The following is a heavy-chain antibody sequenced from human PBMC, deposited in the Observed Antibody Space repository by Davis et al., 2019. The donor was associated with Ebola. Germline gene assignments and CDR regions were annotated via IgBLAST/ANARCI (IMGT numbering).Heavy chain of an antibody. Sequence: MPSETLSLTCAVYGGSFSGYYWSWIRQPPGKGLEWIGEINHSGSTNYNPSLKSRVTISVDTSKNQFSLKLSSVTAADTAVYYCARGDWGPGFGFDPWGQGTLVTVSS. CDR2: INHSGST. J-gene: IGHJ5*02. CDR3: ARGDWGPGFGFDP. D-gene: IGHD7-27*01. V-gene: IGHV4-34*01. CDR1: GGSFSGYY.